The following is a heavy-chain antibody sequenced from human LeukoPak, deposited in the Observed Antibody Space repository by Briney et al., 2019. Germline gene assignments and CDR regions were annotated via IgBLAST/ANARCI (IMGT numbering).Heavy chain of an antibody. CDR2: ISGDGDTT. CDR1: GFTFSTHA. J-gene: IGHJ4*02. CDR3: ANQSPG. Sequence: GGSLRLSCGASGFTFSTHAMAWVRQAPGKGLDWVSAISGDGDTTYYADSVKGRFTISRDNSKNTVYLQMNSLRAEDTAVSYCANQSPGWGQGTLVTVSS. V-gene: IGHV3-23*01.